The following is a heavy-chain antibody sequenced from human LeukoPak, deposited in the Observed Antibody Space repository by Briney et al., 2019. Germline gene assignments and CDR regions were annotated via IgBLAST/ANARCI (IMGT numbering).Heavy chain of an antibody. V-gene: IGHV6-1*01. Sequence: SQTLSLTCVISGDSVSSNSAAWNWIRQSPSRGLEWLGRTYYRSKWYNDYAVSVKSRITINPDTSKNQFSLQLNSVTPEDTAAYYCASIMGATDAFDIWGQGTMVTVSS. J-gene: IGHJ3*02. CDR2: TYYRSKWYN. D-gene: IGHD1-26*01. CDR1: GDSVSSNSAA. CDR3: ASIMGATDAFDI.